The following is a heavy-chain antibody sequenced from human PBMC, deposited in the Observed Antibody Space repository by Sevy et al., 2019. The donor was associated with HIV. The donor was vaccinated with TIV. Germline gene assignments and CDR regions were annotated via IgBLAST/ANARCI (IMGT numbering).Heavy chain of an antibody. D-gene: IGHD6-13*01. CDR1: EFTVSDNY. V-gene: IGHV3-53*01. Sequence: GGSLRLSCLASEFTVSDNYMSWVRQAPGKGLEWVSVSYGSENTFFAESVKGRFSSSSNYSRKRIYLEMKSVTIEDTAVYYCARVSPGIAAARGLDVWGQGTTVTVSS. CDR2: SYGSENT. J-gene: IGHJ6*02. CDR3: ARVSPGIAAARGLDV.